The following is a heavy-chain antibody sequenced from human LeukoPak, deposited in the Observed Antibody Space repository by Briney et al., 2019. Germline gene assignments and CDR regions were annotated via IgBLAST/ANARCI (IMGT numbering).Heavy chain of an antibody. CDR2: IIPISGTT. V-gene: IGHV1-69*13. J-gene: IGHJ5*02. CDR3: ARKLRLGGNWFDP. D-gene: IGHD1-26*01. Sequence: ASVKVPCKTSGGTFTSYAITWVRKAPGQGLDWMGKIIPISGTTNYAQKFQGRVTFTADESTSTAYMELSSLRSEDTALYYCARKLRLGGNWFDPWGQGTLVTVSS. CDR1: GGTFTSYA.